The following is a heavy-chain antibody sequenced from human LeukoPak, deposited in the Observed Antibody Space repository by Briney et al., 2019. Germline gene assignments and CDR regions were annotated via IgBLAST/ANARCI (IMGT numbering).Heavy chain of an antibody. D-gene: IGHD5-24*01. V-gene: IGHV4-59*08. CDR1: GGSITSYY. Sequence: SETLSLTCTVSGGSITSYYWSWIRQPPGKGLEWIGYIYSSGSTKYNPSLRSRVTVLVDTSKNQFSLNLTSVTAADTAVYYCARRGVATMKRVDVWGKGTTVTVSS. J-gene: IGHJ6*03. CDR3: ARRGVATMKRVDV. CDR2: IYSSGST.